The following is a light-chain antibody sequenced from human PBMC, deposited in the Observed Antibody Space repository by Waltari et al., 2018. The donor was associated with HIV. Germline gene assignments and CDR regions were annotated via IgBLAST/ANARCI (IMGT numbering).Light chain of an antibody. CDR2: KAS. CDR1: QSISTW. CDR3: QQYNSYPLT. V-gene: IGKV1-5*03. J-gene: IGKJ4*01. Sequence: DIQMTQSPSTLSASVGDRVTITCRASQSISTWLAWYQQKPGEAPELLIYKASTLESGVPSRCSGSGSGTEFTLTISSLQPDDFATYYCQQYNSYPLTFGGGTKVEIK.